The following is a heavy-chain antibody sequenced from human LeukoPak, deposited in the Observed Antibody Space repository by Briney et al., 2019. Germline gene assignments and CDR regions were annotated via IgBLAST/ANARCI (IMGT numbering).Heavy chain of an antibody. D-gene: IGHD6-6*01. CDR1: GFTFDDYA. V-gene: IGHV3-9*01. CDR2: ISWNSGSI. CDR3: ARAGDKYSSSSAFDY. Sequence: PGRSLRLSCAASGFTFDDYAMHWVRQAPGKGPEWVSGISWNSGSIGYADSVKGRFTISRDNAKNSLYLQMNSLRAEDTAVYYCARAGDKYSSSSAFDYWGQGTLVTVSS. J-gene: IGHJ4*02.